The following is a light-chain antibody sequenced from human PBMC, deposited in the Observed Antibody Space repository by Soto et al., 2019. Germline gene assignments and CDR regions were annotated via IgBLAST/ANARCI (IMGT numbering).Light chain of an antibody. CDR2: SNN. V-gene: IGLV1-44*01. Sequence: QSVLTQPPSASGTPGQRVTISCSGSSSNIGSNTVNWYQQLPGTAPKLLIYSNNQRPSGVPDRFPGSKSGTSASLAISGLHSEDEADYSCAAWDDSLNGPVFGGGTKLTVL. J-gene: IGLJ2*01. CDR1: SSNIGSNT. CDR3: AAWDDSLNGPV.